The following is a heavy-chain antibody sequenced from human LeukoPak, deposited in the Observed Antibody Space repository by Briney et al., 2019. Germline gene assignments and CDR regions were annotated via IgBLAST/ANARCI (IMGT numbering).Heavy chain of an antibody. CDR3: ARVRPGTTYYDSSGYWGYFDY. D-gene: IGHD3-22*01. J-gene: IGHJ4*02. CDR2: INHSGST. CDR1: GGSFSGYY. V-gene: IGHV4-34*01. Sequence: PSETLSLTCAVYGGSFSGYYWSWIRQPPGKGLEWIGEINHSGSTNYNPSLKSRVTISVDTSKNQFPLKLSSVTAADTAVYYCARVRPGTTYYDSSGYWGYFDYWGQGTLVTVSS.